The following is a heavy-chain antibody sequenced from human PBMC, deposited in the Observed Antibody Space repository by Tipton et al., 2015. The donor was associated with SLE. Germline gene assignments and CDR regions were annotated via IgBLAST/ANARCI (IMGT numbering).Heavy chain of an antibody. V-gene: IGHV4-34*01. Sequence: TLSLTCAVYGGSFSGYYWSWIRQPPGKGLEWIGEINHSGSTNYNPSLKSRVTISEDTSKNQFSLKLSSVTAADTAVYYCARGGGKLDYYYYCYGMDVWGQGTTVTVSS. CDR1: GGSFSGYY. D-gene: IGHD3-16*01. CDR2: INHSGST. J-gene: IGHJ6*02. CDR3: ARGGGKLDYYYYCYGMDV.